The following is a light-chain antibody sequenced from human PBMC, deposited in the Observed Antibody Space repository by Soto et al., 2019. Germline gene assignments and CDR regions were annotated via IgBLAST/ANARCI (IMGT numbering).Light chain of an antibody. CDR3: AAWDDSLSGVV. Sequence: QSVLTQPPSASGTPGQRVTISCSGSSSSIGSNYVYWYQHLPGTAPKLLIYRNNQWPSGVPDRFSGSKSGTSASLAISGLRSEDEADYYCAAWDDSLSGVVFGGGTKLTVL. CDR1: SSSIGSNY. J-gene: IGLJ2*01. V-gene: IGLV1-47*01. CDR2: RNN.